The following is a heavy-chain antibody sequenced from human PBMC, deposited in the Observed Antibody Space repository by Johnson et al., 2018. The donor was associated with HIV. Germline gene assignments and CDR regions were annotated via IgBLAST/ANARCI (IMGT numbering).Heavy chain of an antibody. D-gene: IGHD1-7*01. CDR2: IGTAGDT. J-gene: IGHJ3*02. V-gene: IGHV3-13*01. CDR3: SRESTGTTNAFYM. CDR1: GFSFSDYD. Sequence: VQLVESGGGLVQPGGSLRLSCAASGFSFSDYDMHWVGQRTGKSLEWVSAIGTAGDTFYPDSLKGLFTISRDNAKNSLYLQMNSLRAEDTAVYSCSRESTGTTNAFYMWGQGTMVTVSS.